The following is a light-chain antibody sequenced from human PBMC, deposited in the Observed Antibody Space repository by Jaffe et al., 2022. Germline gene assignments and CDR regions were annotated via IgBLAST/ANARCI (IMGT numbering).Light chain of an antibody. J-gene: IGKJ4*01. Sequence: EIVLTQSPGTLSLSPGERATLSCRASQIISSTYLAWYQQKPGQSPRLLIYGASSRATGIPDRFTGTGSGTDFTLAISGLESEDFAVYYCQQYGSPPLTFGGGTKVEIK. V-gene: IGKV3-20*01. CDR1: QIISSTY. CDR3: QQYGSPPLT. CDR2: GAS.